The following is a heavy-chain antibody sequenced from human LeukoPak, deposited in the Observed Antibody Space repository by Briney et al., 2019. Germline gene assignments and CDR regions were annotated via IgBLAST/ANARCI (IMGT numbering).Heavy chain of an antibody. CDR3: AKEVTLIVVARSYFDY. CDR2: VNTGTGNT. J-gene: IGHJ4*02. D-gene: IGHD3-22*01. V-gene: IGHV1-3*04. Sequence: GASVKVSCKASGYSFSNYAIHLVRQPPGQRPEWMWWVNTGTGNTRYSQKFQGRVTITRDTSAKTVYMEMSSLTSEDTAVYYCAKEVTLIVVARSYFDYWGQGRLVTVSS. CDR1: GYSFSNYA.